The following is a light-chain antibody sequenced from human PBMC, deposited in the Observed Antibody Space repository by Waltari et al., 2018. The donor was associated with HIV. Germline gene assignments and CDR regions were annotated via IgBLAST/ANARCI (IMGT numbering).Light chain of an antibody. CDR3: QQYDNWPPA. CDR2: GAS. V-gene: IGKV3-15*01. Sequence: ETVMTQSPATLSVSPGERATLSCRASQSVGSKLAWYQQNPGQAPRLLIYGASTRATDIPARFSGSGSGTEFTLTITRLQSEDFAVYYCQQYDNWPPAFGQGTKVDFK. CDR1: QSVGSK. J-gene: IGKJ1*01.